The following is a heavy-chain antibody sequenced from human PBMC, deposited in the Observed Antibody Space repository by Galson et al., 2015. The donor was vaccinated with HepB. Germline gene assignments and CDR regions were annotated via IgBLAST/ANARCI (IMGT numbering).Heavy chain of an antibody. J-gene: IGHJ3*02. Sequence: SETLSLTCTVSGGSISSYYWSWIRQPPGKGLEWIGYIYYSGSTNYNPSLKSRVTISVDTSKNQFSLELSSVTAADTAVYYCARKRYSSRQRPGAFDIWGQGTMVTVSS. D-gene: IGHD6-13*01. CDR2: IYYSGST. V-gene: IGHV4-59*08. CDR1: GGSISSYY. CDR3: ARKRYSSRQRPGAFDI.